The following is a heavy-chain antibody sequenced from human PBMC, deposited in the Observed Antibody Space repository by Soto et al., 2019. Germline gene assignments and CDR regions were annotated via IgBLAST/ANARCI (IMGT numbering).Heavy chain of an antibody. J-gene: IGHJ4*02. CDR1: GFTFTNYV. CDR2: MSGSGGLT. CDR3: AKDEAITMEVVVITLFDS. D-gene: IGHD3-22*01. V-gene: IGHV3-23*01. Sequence: GGSLRLSCAASGFTFTNYVMSWVRQAPGKGLEWISAMSGSGGLTYYADSVKGRFTISRDNSKNTVYLQMNSLRAEDTAVYYCAKDEAITMEVVVITLFDSWGQGALVTVSS.